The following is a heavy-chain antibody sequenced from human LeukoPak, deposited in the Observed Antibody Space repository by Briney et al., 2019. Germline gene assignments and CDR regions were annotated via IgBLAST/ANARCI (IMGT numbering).Heavy chain of an antibody. D-gene: IGHD3-10*01. Sequence: GGSLRLSCAASGFTFSSYSMNWVRQAPGKGLGWVSSISSSSSYIYYADSVKGRFTISRDNAKNSLYLQMNSLRAEDTAVYYCARVGMGYYFDYWGQGTLVTVSS. CDR3: ARVGMGYYFDY. V-gene: IGHV3-21*01. CDR2: ISSSSSYI. CDR1: GFTFSSYS. J-gene: IGHJ4*02.